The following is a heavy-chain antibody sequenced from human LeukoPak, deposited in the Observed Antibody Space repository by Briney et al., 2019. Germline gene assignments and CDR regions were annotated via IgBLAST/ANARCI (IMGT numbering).Heavy chain of an antibody. J-gene: IGHJ5*02. CDR2: IIPILGIA. Sequence: SVTVSCKASGGTFSSYAISWVRQAPGQGLEWMGRIIPILGIANYAQKFQGRVTITADKSTSTAYMELSSLRSEDTAVYYCARGISVVVPAAIGWFDPWGQGTLVTVSS. V-gene: IGHV1-69*04. D-gene: IGHD2-2*02. CDR1: GGTFSSYA. CDR3: ARGISVVVPAAIGWFDP.